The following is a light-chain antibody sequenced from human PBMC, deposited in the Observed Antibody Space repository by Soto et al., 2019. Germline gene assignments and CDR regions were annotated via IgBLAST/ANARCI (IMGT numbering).Light chain of an antibody. CDR3: QQYNSYS. CDR1: QTVSKF. CDR2: TTS. V-gene: IGKV1-5*03. Sequence: DIQMPQTPSSLSASVGDRVTIACRASQTVSKFVNWYQQKPGKVPTLLIFTTSALHSGVPSRFSGSGSGTEFTLTISSLQPDDFATYYCQQYNSYSFGQRTKVDIK. J-gene: IGKJ1*01.